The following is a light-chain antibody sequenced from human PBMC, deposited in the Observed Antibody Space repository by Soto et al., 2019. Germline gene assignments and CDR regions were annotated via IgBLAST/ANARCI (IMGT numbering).Light chain of an antibody. V-gene: IGLV2-23*02. CDR3: CSYAASSSFV. J-gene: IGLJ3*02. CDR2: EVN. Sequence: QSALTQPASVSGSLGQSITISCTGTYSDVGSYNLVSWYQQHPGKASKLMIYEVNKRPSGVSNRFSGSKSGYTASLTISGLQAEDEADYYCCSYAASSSFVFGGGTKLPVL. CDR1: YSDVGSYNL.